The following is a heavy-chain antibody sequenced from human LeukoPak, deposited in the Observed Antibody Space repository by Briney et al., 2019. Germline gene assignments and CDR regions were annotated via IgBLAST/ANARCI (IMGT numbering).Heavy chain of an antibody. D-gene: IGHD3-16*01. J-gene: IGHJ4*02. CDR1: GFTFSSYE. CDR2: ISNSGSSI. Sequence: GGALRLSCAASGFTFSSYEMNWVRQAPGKGLEWLSYISNSGSSIHYADSVKGRFTISRDNAKNSLYLQMNSLRAAETDVYYCARGGGATYYWGQGTLVTVSS. V-gene: IGHV3-48*03. CDR3: ARGGGATYY.